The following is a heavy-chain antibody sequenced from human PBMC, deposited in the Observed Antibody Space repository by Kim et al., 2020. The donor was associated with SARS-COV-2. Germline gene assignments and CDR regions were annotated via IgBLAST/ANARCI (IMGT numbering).Heavy chain of an antibody. CDR3: ASSEYSSSSRGYNWFDP. CDR1: GYTFTGYY. Sequence: ASVKVSCKASGYTFTGYYMHWVRQAPGQGLEWMGRINPNSGGTNYAQKFQGRVTMTRDTSISTAYMELSRLRSDDTAVYYCASSEYSSSSRGYNWFDPWGQGTLVTVSS. J-gene: IGHJ5*02. D-gene: IGHD6-6*01. CDR2: INPNSGGT. V-gene: IGHV1-2*06.